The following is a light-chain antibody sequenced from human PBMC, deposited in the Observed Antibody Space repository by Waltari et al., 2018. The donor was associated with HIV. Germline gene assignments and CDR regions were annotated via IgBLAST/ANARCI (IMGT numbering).Light chain of an antibody. CDR3: QVWDITTDHHV. V-gene: IGLV3-21*02. Sequence: SYVLTQAPSVSVAPGQTARITCGGNNIGSKSVHWYQQRPGQAPVLVVYDDFDRPSGIPEGFPGSNFGKTATLTISRVEAGDEADYYCQVWDITTDHHVFGNGTKVTVL. J-gene: IGLJ1*01. CDR1: NIGSKS. CDR2: DDF.